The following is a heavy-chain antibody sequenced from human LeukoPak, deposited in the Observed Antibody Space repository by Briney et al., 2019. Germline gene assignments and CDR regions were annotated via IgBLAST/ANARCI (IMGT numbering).Heavy chain of an antibody. J-gene: IGHJ4*02. V-gene: IGHV3-9*01. CDR1: GFTFDDYA. CDR3: ARDRAVAGLFDY. CDR2: ISWNSGSI. D-gene: IGHD6-19*01. Sequence: GGSLRLSCAASGFTFDDYAMHWVRQAPGKGLEWVSGISWNSGSIGYADSVKGRFTISRDNTKNSVYLQMNSLRAEDTAVYYCARDRAVAGLFDYWGQGTLVTVSS.